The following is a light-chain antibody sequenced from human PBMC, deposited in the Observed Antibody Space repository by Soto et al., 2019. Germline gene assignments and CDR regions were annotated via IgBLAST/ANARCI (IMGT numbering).Light chain of an antibody. CDR2: DTS. CDR3: HQRKSWPRT. V-gene: IGKV3-11*01. CDR1: QTVSNK. Sequence: EIVLKQSPATLSSSTRERAPLSCRASQTVSNKLAWYQHKPGQAPRLLIYDTSNRATGIPARFSGSGSGTDFTLTISSLEPEDFAVYYCHQRKSWPRTVGQGTKVDIK. J-gene: IGKJ1*01.